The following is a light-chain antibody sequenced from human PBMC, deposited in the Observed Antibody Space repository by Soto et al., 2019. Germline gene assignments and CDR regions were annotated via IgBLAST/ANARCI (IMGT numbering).Light chain of an antibody. CDR2: GVS. CDR1: QRASSGH. V-gene: IGKV3-20*01. CDR3: LFYDYSPT. Sequence: EIVLTQSPGTLSLSRGERATLFCRASQRASSGHLAWYQQKPGQAPRLLIYGVSSRANGIPDRFSGSGSGTEFVLPVSRLEPVDFAVCSCLFYDYSPTCGQGTRLEIK. J-gene: IGKJ5*01.